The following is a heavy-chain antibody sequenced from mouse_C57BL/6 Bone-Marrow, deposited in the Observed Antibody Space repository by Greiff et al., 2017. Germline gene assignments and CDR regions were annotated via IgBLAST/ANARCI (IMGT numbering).Heavy chain of an antibody. V-gene: IGHV1-54*01. J-gene: IGHJ3*01. D-gene: IGHD2-2*01. CDR1: GYAFTNYL. CDR2: INPGSGGT. Sequence: QVQLQQSGAELVRPGTSVKVSCKASGYAFTNYLIEWVKQRPGQGLEWIGVINPGSGGTNYNEKFKGKATLTADKSSSTADMQLSSLTSEDSAVYFCARGGWLRPWCAYWGQGTLVTVSA. CDR3: ARGGWLRPWCAY.